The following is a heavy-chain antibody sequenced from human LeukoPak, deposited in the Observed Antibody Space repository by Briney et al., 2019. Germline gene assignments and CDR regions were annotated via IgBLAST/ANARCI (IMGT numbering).Heavy chain of an antibody. CDR3: ARDTMVRGVILYYYYGMDV. J-gene: IGHJ6*02. V-gene: IGHV4-4*07. CDR1: GGSISSCY. D-gene: IGHD3-10*01. Sequence: PSETLSLTCTVSGGSISSCYWSWIRQPAGKGLEWIGRIYTSGSTNYNPSLKSRVTMSVDTSKNQFSLKLSSVTAADTAVYYCARDTMVRGVILYYYYGMDVWGQGTTVTVSS. CDR2: IYTSGST.